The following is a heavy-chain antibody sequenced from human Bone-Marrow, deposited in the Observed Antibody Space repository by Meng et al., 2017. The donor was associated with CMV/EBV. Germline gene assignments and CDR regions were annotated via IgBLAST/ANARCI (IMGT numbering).Heavy chain of an antibody. V-gene: IGHV4-59*01. D-gene: IGHD3-9*01. CDR2: IYYSGST. Sequence: GSLRLSCTVSGGSISSYYWSWIRQPPGKGLEWIGYIYYSGSTNYNPSLKSRVTISVDTSKNQFSLKLSSVTAADTAVYYCARDGYYDILTGYYPPGAFDIWGQGTMVTVSS. J-gene: IGHJ3*02. CDR1: GGSISSYY. CDR3: ARDGYYDILTGYYPPGAFDI.